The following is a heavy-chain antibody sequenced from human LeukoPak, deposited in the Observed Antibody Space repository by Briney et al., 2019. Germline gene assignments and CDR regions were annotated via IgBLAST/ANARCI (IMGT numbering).Heavy chain of an antibody. CDR3: ARVGAAACIDY. CDR1: GGSFNTYY. D-gene: IGHD6-13*01. J-gene: IGHJ4*02. V-gene: IGHV4-4*07. CDR2: IYSSGST. Sequence: PSETLSLTCTVSGGSFNTYYWTWIRQPAGTGLEWIGRIYSSGSTNYNPSLKSRVSMSVDTSKNQFSLKLSSVTAADTAVYYCARVGAAACIDYWGQGTLVTVSS.